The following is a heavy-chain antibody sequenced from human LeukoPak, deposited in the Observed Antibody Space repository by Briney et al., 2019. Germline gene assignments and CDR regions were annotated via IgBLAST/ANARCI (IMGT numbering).Heavy chain of an antibody. V-gene: IGHV4-34*01. J-gene: IGHJ4*02. Sequence: SETLSLTCAVYGGSFSGYYWSWIRQPPGKGLEWIGEINHSGSTNYSPSLKSRVTISVDTSKNQFSLKLSSVTAADTAVYYCASPRIAVAGTGNFDYWGQGTLVTVSS. D-gene: IGHD6-13*01. CDR2: INHSGST. CDR1: GGSFSGYY. CDR3: ASPRIAVAGTGNFDY.